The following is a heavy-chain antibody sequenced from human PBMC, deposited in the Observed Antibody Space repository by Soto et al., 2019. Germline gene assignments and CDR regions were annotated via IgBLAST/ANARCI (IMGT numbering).Heavy chain of an antibody. CDR3: AKDPNYDFWNDEVY. CDR2: ISGSGGST. CDR1: GFTFSSYA. V-gene: IGHV3-23*01. D-gene: IGHD3-3*01. Sequence: EVQLLESGGGLVQPGGSLRLSCAASGFTFSSYAMSWVRQAPGKGLEWVSAISGSGGSTYYADSVKGRFTISRDNSKNTLYLQMKSLRAEDTAVYYCAKDPNYDFWNDEVYWGQGTLVTVSS. J-gene: IGHJ4*02.